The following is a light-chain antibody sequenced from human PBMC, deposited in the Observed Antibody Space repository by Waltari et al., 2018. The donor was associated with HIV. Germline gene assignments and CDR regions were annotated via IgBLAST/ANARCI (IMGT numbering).Light chain of an antibody. J-gene: IGLJ3*02. CDR2: EVT. Sequence: QSALTQPPSVSRSHGQSVTISCTGTSSDVGRYNLLSWYQQSPGTATKLMVYEVTYRPSGVPERFSGSKSGNTASLTISGLQAEDEADYYCSSFTSSSTVVFGGGTKLTVL. CDR3: SSFTSSSTVV. V-gene: IGLV2-18*02. CDR1: SSDVGRYNL.